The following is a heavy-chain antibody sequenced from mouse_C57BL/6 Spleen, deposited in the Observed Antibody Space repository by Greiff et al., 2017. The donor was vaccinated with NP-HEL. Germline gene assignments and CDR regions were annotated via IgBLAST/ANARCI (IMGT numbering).Heavy chain of an antibody. J-gene: IGHJ2*01. V-gene: IGHV7-3*01. CDR1: GFTFTDYY. Sequence: DVMLVESGGGLVQPGGSLSLSCAASGFTFTDYYMSWVRQPPGKALEWLGFIRNKANGYTTEYSASVKGRFTISRDNSQSILYLQMNALRAEDSATYYCAIYGNYPDYWGQGTTLTVSS. D-gene: IGHD2-1*01. CDR2: IRNKANGYTT. CDR3: AIYGNYPDY.